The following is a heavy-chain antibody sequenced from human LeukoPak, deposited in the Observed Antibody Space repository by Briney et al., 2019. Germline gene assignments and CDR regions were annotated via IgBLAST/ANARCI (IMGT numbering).Heavy chain of an antibody. V-gene: IGHV4-59*01. CDR3: AKDWELGS. Sequence: PSETLSLTCSVSGASISSYYWNWIRQPPGKGLEWIGNIYIRGSTNYNPSLKSQVTISLDTSKDQFSLKLTSVTAADTAFYYCAKDWELGSWGQGTLVTVSS. J-gene: IGHJ5*02. D-gene: IGHD1-26*01. CDR1: GASISSYY. CDR2: IYIRGST.